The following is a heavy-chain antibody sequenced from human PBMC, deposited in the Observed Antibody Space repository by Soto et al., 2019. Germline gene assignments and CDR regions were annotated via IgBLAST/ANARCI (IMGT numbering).Heavy chain of an antibody. CDR1: GFTFSSYA. Sequence: PGGSLRLSCAASGFTFSSYAMSWVRQAPGKGLEWVSAISGSGGSTYYADSVKGRFTISRDNSKNTLYLQMNSLRAEDTAVYYCAKGAATSIAAAITSYYYYYGMDVWGQGTTVTVSS. CDR3: AKGAATSIAAAITSYYYYYGMDV. CDR2: ISGSGGST. J-gene: IGHJ6*02. D-gene: IGHD6-13*01. V-gene: IGHV3-23*01.